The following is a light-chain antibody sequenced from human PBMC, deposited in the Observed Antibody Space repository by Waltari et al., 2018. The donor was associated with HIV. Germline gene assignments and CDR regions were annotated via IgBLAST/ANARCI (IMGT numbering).Light chain of an antibody. V-gene: IGLV3-1*01. J-gene: IGLJ2*01. CDR2: QDS. CDR1: KLGDKY. CDR3: QAWDSSTAPWV. Sequence: SYELTQPPSVSVSPGQTASITCSGDKLGDKYACWYQQKPGQCPGRVICQDSKRPSGIPERFAGANSGNTATLTISGTQAMDEADYYCQAWDSSTAPWVFGGGTKLTVL.